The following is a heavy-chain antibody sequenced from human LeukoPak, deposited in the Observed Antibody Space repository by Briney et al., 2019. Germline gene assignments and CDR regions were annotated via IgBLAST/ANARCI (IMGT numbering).Heavy chain of an antibody. CDR1: GGSISSGAYF. D-gene: IGHD5-12*01. J-gene: IGHJ4*02. CDR3: ARAHGSGGDYFDY. V-gene: IGHV4-31*03. CDR2: IYYSGTT. Sequence: SETLSLTCTVSGGSISSGAYFWSWIRQPPGKGREWIGFIYYSGTTYYNPSLKSRLTLSKDTSKNHFSLTLSSVTAADTAVYYCARAHGSGGDYFDYWGQGTLVTVSS.